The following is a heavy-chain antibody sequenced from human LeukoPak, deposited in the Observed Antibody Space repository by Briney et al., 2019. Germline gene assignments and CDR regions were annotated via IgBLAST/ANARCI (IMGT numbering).Heavy chain of an antibody. D-gene: IGHD7-27*01. CDR3: ARARPRVRLGFGN. CDR2: INPNSGGT. CDR1: GYTFTGYY. J-gene: IGHJ4*02. Sequence: GASVKVSCKASGYTFTGYYMHWVRQAPGQGLEWMGWINPNSGGTNYAQKFQGRVTMTRDTSISTAYMELSRLRSDDTAVYYCARARPRVRLGFGNWGQGTLVTVSS. V-gene: IGHV1-2*02.